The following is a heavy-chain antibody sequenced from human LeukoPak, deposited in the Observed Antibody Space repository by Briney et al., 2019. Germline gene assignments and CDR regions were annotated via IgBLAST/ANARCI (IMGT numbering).Heavy chain of an antibody. V-gene: IGHV3-9*03. CDR2: ISCNSGRI. D-gene: IGHD3-16*02. J-gene: IGHJ6*04. CDR3: ARVRLSVGMDV. CDR1: GFTFDDYA. Sequence: SGRSLRLSCAASGFTFDDYAMHWVLQAPRKDVEWVSGISCNSGRIGYADSVKGRYTISIDTAKNSLYLQMNSLTADAMTVYYCARVRLSVGMDVWGKGTTVTVSS.